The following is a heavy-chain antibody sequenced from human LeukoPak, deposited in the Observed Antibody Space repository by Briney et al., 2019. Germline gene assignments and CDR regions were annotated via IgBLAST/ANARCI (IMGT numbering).Heavy chain of an antibody. V-gene: IGHV4-34*01. J-gene: IGHJ6*03. CDR3: ARGVGFTFGGVIVRYYYYYMDV. CDR2: INHSGST. Sequence: SETLSLTCAVYGVSFSGSYWSWIRQPPGKGLEWIGEINHSGSTNYNPSLKCRVTITVDTSKNQFSLKLSSVTAADTAVYYCARGVGFTFGGVIVRYYYYYMDVWGKGTTVTVSS. CDR1: GVSFSGSY. D-gene: IGHD3-16*02.